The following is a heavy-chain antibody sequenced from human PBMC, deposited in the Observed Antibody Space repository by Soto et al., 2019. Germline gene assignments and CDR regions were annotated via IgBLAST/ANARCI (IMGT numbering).Heavy chain of an antibody. CDR1: GGTFSRHA. J-gene: IGHJ4*02. Sequence: QVQLVQSGAEVRKPGSSVEVSCKASGGTFSRHAISWVRQAPGQGLEWMGGIIPIFGTANHAQKFQGRVTIIADESTSTVYMELSSLRSEDTAMYYGARGWGYDSNDYYYAYWGQGTLVIVSS. CDR3: ARGWGYDSNDYYYAY. D-gene: IGHD3-22*01. V-gene: IGHV1-69*01. CDR2: IIPIFGTA.